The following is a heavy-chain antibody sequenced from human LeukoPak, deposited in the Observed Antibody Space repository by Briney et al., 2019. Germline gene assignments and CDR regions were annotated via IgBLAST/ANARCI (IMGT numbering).Heavy chain of an antibody. J-gene: IGHJ5*02. CDR1: GRSFSGYY. CDR2: INQSGST. D-gene: IGHD4-17*01. V-gene: IGHV4-34*01. Sequence: SDTLSLTCAVYGRSFSGYYWTWIRQPPGKGLECIGEINQSGSTNYNPSLKSRVTISVDTSKNQFSLNLSSVTAADTAVYYCARERDYGDYIWFDPWGQGTLVTVSS. CDR3: ARERDYGDYIWFDP.